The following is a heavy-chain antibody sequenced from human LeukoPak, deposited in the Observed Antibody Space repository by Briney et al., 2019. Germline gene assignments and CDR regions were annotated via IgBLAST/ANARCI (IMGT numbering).Heavy chain of an antibody. CDR3: AREEAPVGGSSFDY. Sequence: GESLGLSCAASGFTFSTYAMHWVRQAPGKGLEHVSSISSGGVNTHYADSVRGRFTISRDNSKNTLYLHMGSLRAEDMAVYYCAREEAPVGGSSFDYWGQGTLVTVSS. CDR2: ISSGGVNT. V-gene: IGHV3-64*02. CDR1: GFTFSTYA. J-gene: IGHJ4*02. D-gene: IGHD1-26*01.